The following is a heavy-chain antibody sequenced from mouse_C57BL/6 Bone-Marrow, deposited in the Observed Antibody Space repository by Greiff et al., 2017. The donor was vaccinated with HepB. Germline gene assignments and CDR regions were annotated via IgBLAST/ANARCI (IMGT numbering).Heavy chain of an antibody. J-gene: IGHJ3*01. CDR3: ARGFAY. V-gene: IGHV1-69*01. Sequence: QVQLQQPGAELVMPGASVKLSCKASGYTFTSYWMHWVKQRPGQGLEWIGEIDPSDSYTNYNQKFKGQSTLTVDKSSSTAYMQLSSLPSEDSAVYYCARGFAYWGQGTLVTVSA. CDR1: GYTFTSYW. CDR2: IDPSDSYT.